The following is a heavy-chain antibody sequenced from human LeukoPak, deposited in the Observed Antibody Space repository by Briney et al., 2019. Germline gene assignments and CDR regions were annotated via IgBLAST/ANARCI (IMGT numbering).Heavy chain of an antibody. J-gene: IGHJ4*02. V-gene: IGHV3-33*01. D-gene: IGHD4-23*01. CDR2: IWYDASNK. CDR3: ARNLRKYGSNSEYFDY. Sequence: GGSLRLSCAASGFTFSSHGMHWVRQAPGKGLEWVAVIWYDASNKNYADSVKGRFTVSRDNSKNTLYLQMNSLRAEDTAMYYCARNLRKYGSNSEYFDYWGQGTVVTVSS. CDR1: GFTFSSHG.